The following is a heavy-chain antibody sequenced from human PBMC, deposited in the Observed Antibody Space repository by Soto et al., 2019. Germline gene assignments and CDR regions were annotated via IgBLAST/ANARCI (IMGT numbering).Heavy chain of an antibody. CDR2: IIPILGIA. CDR3: ARDPAPRLNDVVSNIHLDY. Sequence: ASVKVSCKASGGTFSSYAISWVRQAPGQGLEWMGGIIPILGIANYAQKFQGRVTITADKSTSTAYMELSSLRSEDTAVYYCARDPAPRLNDVVSNIHLDYWGQGTLVTVSS. V-gene: IGHV1-69*10. J-gene: IGHJ4*02. CDR1: GGTFSSYA. D-gene: IGHD3-22*01.